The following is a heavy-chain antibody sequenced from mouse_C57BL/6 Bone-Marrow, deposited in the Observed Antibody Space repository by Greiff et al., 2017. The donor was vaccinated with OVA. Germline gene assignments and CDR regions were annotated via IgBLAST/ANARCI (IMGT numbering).Heavy chain of an antibody. CDR3: ARSGDYDVDY. Sequence: VKLMESGPELVKPGASVKISCKASGYAFSSSWMNWVKQRPGKGLEWIGRIYPGDGDTNYNGKFKGKATLTADKSSSTAYMQLSSLTSEDSAVYFCARSGDYDVDYWGQGTTLTVSS. J-gene: IGHJ2*01. CDR2: IYPGDGDT. CDR1: GYAFSSSW. V-gene: IGHV1-82*01. D-gene: IGHD2-4*01.